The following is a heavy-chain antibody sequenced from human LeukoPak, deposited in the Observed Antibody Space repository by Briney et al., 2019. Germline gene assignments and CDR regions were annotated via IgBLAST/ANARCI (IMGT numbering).Heavy chain of an antibody. J-gene: IGHJ4*02. CDR2: ISSSSSYI. D-gene: IGHD3-22*01. V-gene: IGHV3-21*01. CDR3: ASEVYSSGSYDY. Sequence: GSLRLSCPASGFPFSSYSMNWVRQAPGKGLEWVSSISSSSSYIYYADSVKGRFTISRANAKNSLYLQIHSPRAADTSVYYCASEVYSSGSYDYWGQGTLVTVSS. CDR1: GFPFSSYS.